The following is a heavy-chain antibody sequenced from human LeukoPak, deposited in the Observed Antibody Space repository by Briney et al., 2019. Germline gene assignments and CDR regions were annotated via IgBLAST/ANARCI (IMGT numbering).Heavy chain of an antibody. J-gene: IGHJ2*01. CDR1: GASISSSNYY. Sequence: SETLSLTCTVSGASISSSNYYWGWIRQPPGKGLEWIGSVSDSGSTYYNPSLKSRVTISVDTSKNHFSLKVTSVAAADTAVYYCAKHGDSGYDWTEPNLGYFDLWGRGTLVTVSS. CDR3: AKHGDSGYDWTEPNLGYFDL. CDR2: VSDSGST. D-gene: IGHD5-12*01. V-gene: IGHV4-39*01.